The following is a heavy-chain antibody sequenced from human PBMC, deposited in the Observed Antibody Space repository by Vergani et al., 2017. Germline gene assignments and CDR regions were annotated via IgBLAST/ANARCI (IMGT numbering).Heavy chain of an antibody. V-gene: IGHV5-51*03. CDR1: GYSFTTYW. Sequence: EVQLVQSGAGVKKPGESLKISCKCSGYSFTTYWIGWVRPMPGKGLEWMGIVYPGDSDTRYRPSFQGQVTISVDKSINTAYLQWNTLKASDTAVYYCGRLRKEQLQPPDYWGQGTLVTVSS. D-gene: IGHD1/OR15-1a*01. CDR3: GRLRKEQLQPPDY. CDR2: VYPGDSDT. J-gene: IGHJ4*02.